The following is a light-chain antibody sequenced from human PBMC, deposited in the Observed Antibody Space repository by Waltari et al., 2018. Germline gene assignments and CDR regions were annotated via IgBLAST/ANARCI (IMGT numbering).Light chain of an antibody. CDR1: SSDVVDYNY. J-gene: IGLJ2*01. CDR2: DVT. V-gene: IGLV2-14*03. Sequence: QSALTQPASVSESPGQSITISCTGTSSDVVDYNYVSWYQPHPGKAPKLMIYDVTNRPSGVSNRFSGSKSGNTASLTISGLQAEDEADYYCTSYRRGSALGVFGGGTSLTVL. CDR3: TSYRRGSALGV.